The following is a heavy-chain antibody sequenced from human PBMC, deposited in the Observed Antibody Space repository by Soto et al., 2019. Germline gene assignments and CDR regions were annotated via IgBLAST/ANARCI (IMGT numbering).Heavy chain of an antibody. CDR3: AREGGYCRGGSCYRRDYYYYGMDV. D-gene: IGHD2-15*01. Sequence: QVQLVQSGAEVKKPGSSVKVSCKASGGTFSSYAISWVRQAPGQGLEWMGGIIPIFGTANYAQKFQGRVTITADESTSTAYMELSSRRSEDTAVYDCAREGGYCRGGSCYRRDYYYYGMDVWGQGATVTVSS. CDR1: GGTFSSYA. J-gene: IGHJ6*02. V-gene: IGHV1-69*01. CDR2: IIPIFGTA.